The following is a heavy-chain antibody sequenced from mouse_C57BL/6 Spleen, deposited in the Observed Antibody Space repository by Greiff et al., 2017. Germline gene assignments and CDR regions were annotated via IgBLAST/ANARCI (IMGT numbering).Heavy chain of an antibody. CDR1: GYTFTDYE. D-gene: IGHD3-1*01. J-gene: IGHJ2*01. CDR3: TRWLELDY. V-gene: IGHV1-15*01. Sequence: VKVVESGAELVRPGASVTLSCKASGYTFTDYEMHWVKQTPVHGLEWIGAIDPETGGTAYNQKFKGKAILTADKSSSTAYMELRSLTSEDSAVYYCTRWLELDYWGQGTTLTVSS. CDR2: IDPETGGT.